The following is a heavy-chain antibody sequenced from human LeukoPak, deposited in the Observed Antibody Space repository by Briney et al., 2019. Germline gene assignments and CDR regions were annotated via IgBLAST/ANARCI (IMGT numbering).Heavy chain of an antibody. V-gene: IGHV1-69*04. Sequence: ASVKVSCKASGGTFSSYAISWVRQAPGQGREWMGRIIPILGIANYAQKFQGRVTITADKSTSTAYMELSSLRSEDTAVYYCARDQVGATEYYYGMDVWGQGTTVTVSS. D-gene: IGHD1-26*01. CDR3: ARDQVGATEYYYGMDV. J-gene: IGHJ6*02. CDR1: GGTFSSYA. CDR2: IIPILGIA.